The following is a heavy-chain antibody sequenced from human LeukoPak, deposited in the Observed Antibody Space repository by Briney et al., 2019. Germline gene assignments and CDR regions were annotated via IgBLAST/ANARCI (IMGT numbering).Heavy chain of an antibody. V-gene: IGHV4-38-2*02. J-gene: IGHJ4*02. Sequence: SETLSLTCAASGYSISNGYYWGWIRQPPGKGLEWIGSIYHSGSTYYNSSLKSRVTMSVDTSKNQFSLKLSSVTATDTALYYCARDGLGGATIDFDYWGQGTLVTVSS. CDR3: ARDGLGGATIDFDY. D-gene: IGHD1-26*01. CDR2: IYHSGST. CDR1: GYSISNGYY.